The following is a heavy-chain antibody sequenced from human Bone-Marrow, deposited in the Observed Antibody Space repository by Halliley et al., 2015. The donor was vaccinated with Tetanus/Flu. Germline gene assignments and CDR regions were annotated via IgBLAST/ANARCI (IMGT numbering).Heavy chain of an antibody. V-gene: IGHV3-23*01. CDR3: AKGYGSGTFNENDY. J-gene: IGHJ4*02. D-gene: IGHD3-10*01. CDR1: GFTFSSYA. CDR2: IYDVGSGT. Sequence: SLRLSCAASGFTFSSYAMSWVRQAPGKGLEWVSGIYDVGSGTFYADSVRGRFTVCRDNSKNRVYLQMNSLGAEDTSVYYCAKGYGSGTFNENDYWGRGTLVTVSS.